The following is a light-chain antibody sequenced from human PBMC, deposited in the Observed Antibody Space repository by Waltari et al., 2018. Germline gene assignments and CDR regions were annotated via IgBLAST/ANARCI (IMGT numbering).Light chain of an antibody. CDR2: WAS. CDR1: QSVLYSSNNKNY. V-gene: IGKV4-1*01. J-gene: IGKJ2*01. CDR3: QQYYSTPT. Sequence: DIVMTQSPDSLAVSRGERATINCKSSQSVLYSSNNKNYLAWYQQKPGQPPKLLIYWASTRESGVPDRFSGSGSETDFTLTVSSLQAEDVAVYYCQQYYSTPTFGQGTKLEIK.